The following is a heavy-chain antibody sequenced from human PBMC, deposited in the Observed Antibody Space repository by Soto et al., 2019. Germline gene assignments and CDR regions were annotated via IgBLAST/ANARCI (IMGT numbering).Heavy chain of an antibody. J-gene: IGHJ4*02. CDR2: INPGGGIT. V-gene: IGHV1-46*01. D-gene: IGHD6-19*01. CDR1: GSTFTSYY. CDR3: ARGLAVAYSPALL. Sequence: QVKLEQSGAEVKNPGASVRVSCKESGSTFTSYYMHWVRQAPEQGLEWMGVINPGGGITSYAENLHGRVTMTRDTSTSTAYMELSSLRSEDTAIYYCARGLAVAYSPALLWGQGTLLTVYS.